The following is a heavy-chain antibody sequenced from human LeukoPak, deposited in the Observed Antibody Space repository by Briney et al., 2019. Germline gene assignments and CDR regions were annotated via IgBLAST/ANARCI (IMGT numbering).Heavy chain of an antibody. CDR1: GVSFNGYY. CDR2: INDSGST. V-gene: IGHV4-34*01. CDR3: TRRRSPGYSAFDS. D-gene: IGHD5-18*01. J-gene: IGHJ4*02. Sequence: PSETLSLTCAVYGVSFNGYYWSWVRQPPGKGLEWIGEINDSGSTDYNPSLKSRVTISMDTSKNQFSLNLNSVTAADTAVYYCTRRRSPGYSAFDSWGQGTLAIVSS.